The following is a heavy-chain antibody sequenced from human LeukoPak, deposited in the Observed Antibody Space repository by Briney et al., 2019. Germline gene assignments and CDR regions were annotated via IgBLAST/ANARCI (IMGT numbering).Heavy chain of an antibody. J-gene: IGHJ4*02. D-gene: IGHD2-2*01. CDR1: GFTFSTYG. CDR3: AKEKSTSNIDY. CDR2: ISYDGGTT. V-gene: IGHV3-30*18. Sequence: GWSLRLSCAASGFTFSTYGMHWVRQAPGKGLEWVAVISYDGGTTYYADSVKGRFTISRDNFKNTLYLQMNSLSPEDTAIFYCAKEKSTSNIDYWGQGTLVTVSS.